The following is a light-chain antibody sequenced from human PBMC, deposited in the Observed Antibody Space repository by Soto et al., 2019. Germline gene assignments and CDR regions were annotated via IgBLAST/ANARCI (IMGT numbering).Light chain of an antibody. Sequence: QSVLTQPPSVSGAPGQRVTISCSGTTSNIGAGYDVHWYQQLPGTAPKLLIFGNTNRPSGVPDRFSGSKSGTSASLAITGLQAEDEADYHCQSYDDSLSGMVFGGGTKLTVL. J-gene: IGLJ2*01. CDR3: QSYDDSLSGMV. CDR2: GNT. V-gene: IGLV1-40*02. CDR1: TSNIGAGYD.